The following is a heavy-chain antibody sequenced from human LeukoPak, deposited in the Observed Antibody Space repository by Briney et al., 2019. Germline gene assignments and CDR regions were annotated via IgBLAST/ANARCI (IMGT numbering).Heavy chain of an antibody. CDR1: GGSFSGYY. J-gene: IGHJ5*02. CDR2: INHSGST. D-gene: IGHD6-13*01. CDR3: ARGMAAADPLNWFDP. Sequence: PSETLSLTCAVYGGSFSGYYWSWIRQPPGKGLEWIGEINHSGSTNYNPSLKSRVTISVDTSKNQFSLKLSPVTAADTAVYYCARGMAAADPLNWFDPWGQGTLVTVSS. V-gene: IGHV4-34*01.